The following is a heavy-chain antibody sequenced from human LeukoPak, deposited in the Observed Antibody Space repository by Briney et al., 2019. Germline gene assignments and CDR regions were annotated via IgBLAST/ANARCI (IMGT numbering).Heavy chain of an antibody. CDR1: GFTFSRFG. Sequence: GGSLRLSCAASGFTFSRFGMHWVRLAPGKGLEWVAVISHDGSNKYYADFVKGRFTISRDNSKNTLYLQMNSLRAEDTAVYYCARDPHAGFGELLFSPGWFDPWGQGTLVTVSS. D-gene: IGHD3-10*01. CDR2: ISHDGSNK. V-gene: IGHV3-30*19. J-gene: IGHJ5*02. CDR3: ARDPHAGFGELLFSPGWFDP.